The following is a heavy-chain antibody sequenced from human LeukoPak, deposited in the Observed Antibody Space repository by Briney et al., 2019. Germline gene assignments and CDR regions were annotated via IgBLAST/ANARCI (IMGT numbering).Heavy chain of an antibody. J-gene: IGHJ4*02. CDR2: ISSSSSYI. CDR3: ARLKPSTYYDILTGRGAFDY. CDR1: GFTFSSCS. Sequence: GGSLRLSCAASGFTFSSCSMNWVRQAPGKGLEWVSSISSSSSYIYYADSVKGRFTISRDNAKNSLYLQMNSLRAEDTAVYYCARLKPSTYYDILTGRGAFDYWGQGTLVTVSS. D-gene: IGHD3-9*01. V-gene: IGHV3-21*01.